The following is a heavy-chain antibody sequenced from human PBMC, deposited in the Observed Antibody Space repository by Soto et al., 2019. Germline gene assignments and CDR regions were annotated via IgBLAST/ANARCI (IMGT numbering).Heavy chain of an antibody. CDR3: ARSYYDTTGFAVDP. Sequence: QMQLQESGPGLVKPSETLSLTCNVSGDSVNTGYWSWIRQPPGKGLEWIGFMYFGGSFNYNPSLTSRVTISVDSSKNQFYLKVTSVTAADTAVYYCARSYYDTTGFAVDPWGQGTLVTVSS. D-gene: IGHD3-22*01. V-gene: IGHV4-59*02. CDR1: GDSVNTGY. J-gene: IGHJ5*02. CDR2: MYFGGSF.